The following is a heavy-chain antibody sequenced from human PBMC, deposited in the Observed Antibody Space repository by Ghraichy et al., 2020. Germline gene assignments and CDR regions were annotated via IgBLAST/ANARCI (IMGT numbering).Heavy chain of an antibody. Sequence: SETLSLTCTVSGGSISSGSYYWSWIRQPAGKGLEWIGRIYTSGSTNYNPSLKSRVTISVDTSKNQFSLKLSSVTAADTAVYYCARDRAAAGTFWFDPWGQGTLVTVSS. V-gene: IGHV4-61*02. J-gene: IGHJ5*02. D-gene: IGHD6-13*01. CDR2: IYTSGST. CDR3: ARDRAAAGTFWFDP. CDR1: GGSISSGSYY.